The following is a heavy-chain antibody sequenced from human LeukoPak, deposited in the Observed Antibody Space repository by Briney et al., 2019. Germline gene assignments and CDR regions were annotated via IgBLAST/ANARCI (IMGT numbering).Heavy chain of an antibody. J-gene: IGHJ6*04. D-gene: IGHD2-2*01. CDR2: INPNSGGT. CDR3: ASDRGYCTSTSCLLDV. Sequence: ASVKVSCKASGYTFTGYYIHWVRQAPRQGVAWMGWINPNSGGTNYAQKFQGRVTMTRHTSISTAYMELSRLGSGDTALYYCASDRGYCTSTSCLLDVWGKGTTVSVSS. CDR1: GYTFTGYY. V-gene: IGHV1-2*02.